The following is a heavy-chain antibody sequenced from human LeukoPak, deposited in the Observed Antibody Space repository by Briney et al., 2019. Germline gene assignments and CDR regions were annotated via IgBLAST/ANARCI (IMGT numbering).Heavy chain of an antibody. Sequence: GGSLRLSCSASGFNFGDYAMHWVRQAPGKGLEWVSGVSYNSASINYADSVKGRFTISRGNGKNSLYLQMDSLTVEDTALYYCAKVGPVSSYGFGFFNYWGQGTMVTVSS. V-gene: IGHV3-9*01. CDR3: AKVGPVSSYGFGFFNY. CDR2: VSYNSASI. CDR1: GFNFGDYA. J-gene: IGHJ4*02. D-gene: IGHD3-16*02.